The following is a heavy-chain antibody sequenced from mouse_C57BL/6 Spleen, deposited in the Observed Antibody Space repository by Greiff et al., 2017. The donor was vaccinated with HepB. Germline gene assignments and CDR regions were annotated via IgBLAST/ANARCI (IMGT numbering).Heavy chain of an antibody. J-gene: IGHJ4*01. V-gene: IGHV5-12*01. CDR2: ISNGGGRT. CDR1: GFPFSDYY. Sequence: EVQRVESGGGLVQPGGSLKLSCAASGFPFSDYYMYWVRQTPEQRLEWVAYISNGGGRTYYPDTVKGRFTISRDNAKNTLYLQMSRLKSEDTAMYYCARQGFYDYGSSYEDAMDYWGQGTSVTVSS. CDR3: ARQGFYDYGSSYEDAMDY. D-gene: IGHD1-1*01.